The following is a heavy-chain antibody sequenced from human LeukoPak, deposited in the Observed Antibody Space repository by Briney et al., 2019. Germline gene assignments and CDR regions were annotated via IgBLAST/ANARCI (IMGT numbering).Heavy chain of an antibody. D-gene: IGHD1-1*01. Sequence: SETLSLTCTVSGGSISRSSYYWGWIRQPPGKGLEWIGSIYYSGTTYSNPSLKSRVTISVDASKNQFSLKLRSVTAADTAVYYCARQNDRSHDYWGQGTLVTVSS. CDR1: GGSISRSSYY. CDR2: IYYSGTT. V-gene: IGHV4-39*01. J-gene: IGHJ4*02. CDR3: ARQNDRSHDY.